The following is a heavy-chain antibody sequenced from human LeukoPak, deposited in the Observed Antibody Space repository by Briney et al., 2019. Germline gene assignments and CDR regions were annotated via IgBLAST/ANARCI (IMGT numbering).Heavy chain of an antibody. J-gene: IGHJ4*02. D-gene: IGHD4-17*01. Sequence: GGSLRLSCAASGFTFNTYAMTWVRQAPGKGLEWVSFISSSGSAIYYADSVKGRFTISRDNAGNSVYLQMNSLRAEDTAVYYCARGYGDYGCLDYWGQGTLVTVSS. CDR2: ISSSGSAI. V-gene: IGHV3-48*01. CDR1: GFTFNTYA. CDR3: ARGYGDYGCLDY.